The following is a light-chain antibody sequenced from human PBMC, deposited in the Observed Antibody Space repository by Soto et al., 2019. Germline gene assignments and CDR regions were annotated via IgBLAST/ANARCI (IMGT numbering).Light chain of an antibody. CDR1: SSNIGSNN. CDR3: QSYDSSLSGSRV. V-gene: IGLV1-44*01. CDR2: SNN. Sequence: QSVLTQPPSASATPGQRVTISCSGSSSNIGSNNVEWYQHLPGTAPKLLIYSNNQGPSGVPDRFSGSKSGTSASLAISGLQSEDEADYYCQSYDSSLSGSRVFGGGTKLTVL. J-gene: IGLJ3*02.